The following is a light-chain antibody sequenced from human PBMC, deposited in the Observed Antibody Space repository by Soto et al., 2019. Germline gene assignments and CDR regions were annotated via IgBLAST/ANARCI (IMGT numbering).Light chain of an antibody. V-gene: IGKV1-33*01. Sequence: DIQMTQSPSSLSASVGDRVTITCQASQDIRQYLNWYQQKPGKAPKLLIYDASNLETGVPSRFSGSGSGTDFTLTISCLQSEDFAVYFCQQYNNWPSVTFGQGTKVDI. CDR2: DAS. J-gene: IGKJ1*01. CDR1: QDIRQY. CDR3: QQYNNWPSVT.